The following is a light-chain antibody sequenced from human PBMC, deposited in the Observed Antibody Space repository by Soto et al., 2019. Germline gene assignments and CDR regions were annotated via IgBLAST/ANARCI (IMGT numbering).Light chain of an antibody. CDR2: GNS. CDR3: QSYDSSLSGSVV. CDR1: SSNIGAGYD. V-gene: IGLV1-40*01. J-gene: IGLJ2*01. Sequence: QSVLTQPPSVSGAPGQRVTISCTGRSSNIGAGYDVHWYQQLPGTAPKLLIYGNSNRPSGVPDRFSGSKSGTSASLAITGVLAEDEADYYCQSYDSSLSGSVVFGGGTKVTVL.